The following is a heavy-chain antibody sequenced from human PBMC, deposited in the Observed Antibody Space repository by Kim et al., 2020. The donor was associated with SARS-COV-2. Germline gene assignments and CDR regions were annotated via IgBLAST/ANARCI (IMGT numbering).Heavy chain of an antibody. D-gene: IGHD2-21*01. CDR3: VTSFYRDSWLDAFDV. CDR2: IHHSRGI. J-gene: IGHJ3*01. Sequence: SETLSLTCTLSGASISDYYWNWFRGPPGKGLEWIGHIHHSRGISYNPSLVSRVTISIDTSKSQFSLRLNFVTAADTAVYYCVTSFYRDSWLDAFDVWGEGTAVTVSS. V-gene: IGHV4-59*01. CDR1: GASISDYY.